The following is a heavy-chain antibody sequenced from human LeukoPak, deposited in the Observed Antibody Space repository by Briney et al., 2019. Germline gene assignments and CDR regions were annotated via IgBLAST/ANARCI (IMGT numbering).Heavy chain of an antibody. J-gene: IGHJ4*02. CDR2: MRQDGSEI. CDR1: GFSFSSYA. V-gene: IGHV3-7*01. Sequence: PGGSLRLSCAASGFSFSSYAMSWVRQAPGEGLDWVASMRQDGSEIYYVDSVKGRFTISRDNPKNSLYLQMNSLRAEDTAVYYCARGGATRGRFENWGQRTLVTVSS. CDR3: ARGGATRGRFEN. D-gene: IGHD1-26*01.